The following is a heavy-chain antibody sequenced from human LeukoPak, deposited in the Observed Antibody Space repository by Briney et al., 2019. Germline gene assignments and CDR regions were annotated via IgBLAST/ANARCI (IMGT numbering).Heavy chain of an antibody. V-gene: IGHV4-4*07. CDR3: ARDGVPGFGETGWFDP. CDR1: GGSISSYY. J-gene: IGHJ5*02. Sequence: SETLSLTCTVSGGSISSYYWSWIRQPAGKGLEWIGRIYTSGSTNYNPSLKSRVTMSVDTSKNQFSLKLSSVTAADTAVYYCARDGVPGFGETGWFDPWGQGTLVTVSS. D-gene: IGHD3-10*01. CDR2: IYTSGST.